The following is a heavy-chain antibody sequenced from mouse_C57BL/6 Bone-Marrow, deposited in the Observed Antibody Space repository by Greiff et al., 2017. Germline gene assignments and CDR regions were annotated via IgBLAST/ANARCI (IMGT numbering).Heavy chain of an antibody. CDR1: GYTFTSYW. V-gene: IGHV1-69*01. CDR3: ARDYYGSGGSRDY. CDR2: IDPSDSYT. Sequence: QVQLQQPGAELVMPGASVKLSCKASGYTFTSYWMHWVKQRPGQGLEWIGEIDPSDSYTNYNQKFKGKSTLTVDKSSSTAYIQLSRLTAGDSEFYSCARDYYGSGGSRDYWGQGTSVTVSS. J-gene: IGHJ4*01. D-gene: IGHD1-1*01.